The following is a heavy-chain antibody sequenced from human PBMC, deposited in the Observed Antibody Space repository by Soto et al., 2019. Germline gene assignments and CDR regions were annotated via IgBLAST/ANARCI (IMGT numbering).Heavy chain of an antibody. D-gene: IGHD1-1*01. CDR3: VRHGTKTLRDWFDP. CDR2: IYATGTT. CDR1: GASIRGFY. V-gene: IGHV4-4*07. Sequence: SETLSLTCTVSGASIRGFYWSWIRKSAGKGLEWIGRIYATGTTDYNPYLKSRVMMSVDTSKKQFSLKLRSVTAADTAVYYCVRHGTKTLRDWFDPWGQGMSVTVSS. J-gene: IGHJ5*02.